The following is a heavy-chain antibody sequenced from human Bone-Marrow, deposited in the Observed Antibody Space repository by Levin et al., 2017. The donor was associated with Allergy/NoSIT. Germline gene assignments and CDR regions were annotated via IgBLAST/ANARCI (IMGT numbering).Heavy chain of an antibody. CDR3: ARVRWLDRYFDY. D-gene: IGHD4-23*01. Sequence: PGGSLRLSCAASGFTFSSYGMHWVRQAPGKGLEWVAVIWYDGSNKYYADSVKGRFTISRDNSKNTLYLQMNSLRAEDTAVYYCARVRWLDRYFDYWGQGTLVTVSS. CDR1: GFTFSSYG. V-gene: IGHV3-33*01. J-gene: IGHJ4*02. CDR2: IWYDGSNK.